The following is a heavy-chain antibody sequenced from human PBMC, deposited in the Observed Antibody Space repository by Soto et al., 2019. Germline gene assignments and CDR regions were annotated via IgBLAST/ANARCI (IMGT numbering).Heavy chain of an antibody. V-gene: IGHV4-39*02. CDR2: VYYAGST. CDR3: ARRTNYGDYSFDY. Sequence: SETLSLTCTVSGGSISTDSHYWGWIRQPPGKGPEWIGSVYYAGSTYKNPSLHSRVTISVDTSKNHFSLKLNSVTAADTAVYYCARRTNYGDYSFDYWGQGTLVTVSS. CDR1: GGSISTDSHY. D-gene: IGHD4-17*01. J-gene: IGHJ4*02.